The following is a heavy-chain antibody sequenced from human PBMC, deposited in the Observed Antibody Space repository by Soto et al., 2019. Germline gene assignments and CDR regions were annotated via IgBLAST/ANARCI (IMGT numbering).Heavy chain of an antibody. Sequence: PGGSLRLSCAASGFTFSSYWMSWVRQAPGKGLEWVANIKQDGSEKYYVDSVKGRFTISRDNAKNSLYLQMNSLRAEDTAVYYCAREPTTVVTPMGYFDLWGRGTLVTVSS. J-gene: IGHJ2*01. V-gene: IGHV3-7*03. CDR3: AREPTTVVTPMGYFDL. CDR1: GFTFSSYW. CDR2: IKQDGSEK. D-gene: IGHD4-17*01.